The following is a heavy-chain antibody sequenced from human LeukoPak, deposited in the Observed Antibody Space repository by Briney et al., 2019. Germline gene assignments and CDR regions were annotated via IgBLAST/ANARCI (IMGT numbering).Heavy chain of an antibody. J-gene: IGHJ6*02. D-gene: IGHD3-9*01. V-gene: IGHV4-59*08. Sequence: SETLSLTCTVSGGSISSYYWSWIRQPPGKGLEWIGYIYYSGSTNYNPSLKSRVTISVDTSKNQFSLKLSSVTAADTAVYYCASENYDILTGYEFWGQGTTVTVSS. CDR3: ASENYDILTGYEF. CDR1: GGSISSYY. CDR2: IYYSGST.